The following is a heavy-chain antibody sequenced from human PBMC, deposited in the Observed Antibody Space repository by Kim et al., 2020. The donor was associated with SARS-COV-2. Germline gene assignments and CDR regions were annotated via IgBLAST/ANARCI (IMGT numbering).Heavy chain of an antibody. V-gene: IGHV4-39*07. CDR2: IYYSGST. D-gene: IGHD6-13*01. J-gene: IGHJ4*02. Sequence: SETLSLTCTVSGGSISSSSYYWGWIRQPPGKGLEWIGSIYYSGSTYYNPSLKSRVTISVDTSKNQFSLKLSSVTAADTAVYYCAGTGYSSSWYSVRYWGQGTLVTVSS. CDR1: GGSISSSSYY. CDR3: AGTGYSSSWYSVRY.